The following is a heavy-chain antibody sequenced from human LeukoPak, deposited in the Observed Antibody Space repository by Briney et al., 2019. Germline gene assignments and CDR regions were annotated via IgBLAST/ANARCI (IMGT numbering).Heavy chain of an antibody. V-gene: IGHV3-48*03. CDR1: GFTFSSYE. D-gene: IGHD3-16*02. Sequence: GGSLRLSCAASGFTFSSYEMNWVRQAPGKGLEWVSYISSSGSTIYYADSVKGRFTISRDNAKNSLYLQMNSLRAEDTAVYYCASAPYDYVWGSYRFDSWGQGTLVTVSS. CDR2: ISSSGSTI. CDR3: ASAPYDYVWGSYRFDS. J-gene: IGHJ4*02.